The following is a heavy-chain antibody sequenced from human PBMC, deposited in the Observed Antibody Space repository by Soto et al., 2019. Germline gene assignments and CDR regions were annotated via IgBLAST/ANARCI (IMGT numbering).Heavy chain of an antibody. Sequence: QMPVVQSGPEVKTPGTSVRVSCKTSGITFSNSAVQWVRQARGQRLEWIGWIVVGGGNTKYAQNLQDRLTITRVMSTNTAYMELSSLRSEDTAVYYCAAELYSGGRCCSFDIWGRGTMVTVSS. D-gene: IGHD2-15*01. CDR1: GITFSNSA. V-gene: IGHV1-58*01. CDR3: AAELYSGGRCCSFDI. CDR2: IVVGGGNT. J-gene: IGHJ3*02.